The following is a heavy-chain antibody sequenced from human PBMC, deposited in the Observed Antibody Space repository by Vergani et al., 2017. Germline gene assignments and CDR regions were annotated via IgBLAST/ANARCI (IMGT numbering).Heavy chain of an antibody. CDR1: GFTVSSNY. Sequence: EVQLVESGGGLIQHGGSLRLSCAASGFTVSSNYMSWVRQAPGKGLEWVSVIYSGGSGYYADSVKGRFTISRDKPMNTLYLQMNSLRAEDTAVYSCARESGIAYSIIWFPSYYHGMDVWGQGTTVTVS. CDR2: IYSGGSG. D-gene: IGHD6-13*01. CDR3: ARESGIAYSIIWFPSYYHGMDV. J-gene: IGHJ6*02. V-gene: IGHV3-53*01.